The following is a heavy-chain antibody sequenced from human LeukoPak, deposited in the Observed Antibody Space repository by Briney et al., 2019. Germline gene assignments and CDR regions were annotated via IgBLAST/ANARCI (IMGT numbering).Heavy chain of an antibody. Sequence: ASVKVSCKASGYTFTGYYMHWVRQAPGQGLEWMGWINPNSGSTNYAQKFQGRVTMTRDTSISTAYMELSRLRSDDTAVYYCARVGDGYRRYFDYWGQGTLVTVSS. V-gene: IGHV1-2*02. CDR3: ARVGDGYRRYFDY. D-gene: IGHD5-24*01. CDR1: GYTFTGYY. CDR2: INPNSGST. J-gene: IGHJ4*02.